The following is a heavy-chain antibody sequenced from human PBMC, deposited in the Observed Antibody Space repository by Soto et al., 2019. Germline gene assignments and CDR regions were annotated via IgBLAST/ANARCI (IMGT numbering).Heavy chain of an antibody. CDR1: GGSFSTYY. CDR3: ASAKGWAGDYYYGMDV. J-gene: IGHJ6*02. D-gene: IGHD1-26*01. CDR2: INHSGST. Sequence: PSETLSLTCAVYGGSFSTYYWSWIRQPPGKGLEWIGEINHSGSTNYNPPLKSRVTISVDTSKNQFSLKLSSVTAADTAVYYCASAKGWAGDYYYGMDVWGQGTTVTGSS. V-gene: IGHV4-34*01.